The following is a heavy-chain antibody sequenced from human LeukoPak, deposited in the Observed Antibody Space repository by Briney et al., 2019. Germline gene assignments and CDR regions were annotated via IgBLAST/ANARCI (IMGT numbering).Heavy chain of an antibody. CDR1: GGSISSGGYY. J-gene: IGHJ4*02. CDR3: ASGGYDSD. CDR2: IYHSGST. V-gene: IGHV4-31*03. Sequence: SQTLSLTCTVSGGSISSGGYYWSWIRQHPGKGLEWIGEIYHSGSTNYNPSLKSRVTISVDKSKNQFSLKLSSVTAADTAVYYCASGGYDSDWGQGTLVTVSS. D-gene: IGHD5-12*01.